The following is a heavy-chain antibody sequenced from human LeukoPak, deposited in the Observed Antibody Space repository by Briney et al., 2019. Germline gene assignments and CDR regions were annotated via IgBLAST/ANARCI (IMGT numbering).Heavy chain of an antibody. D-gene: IGHD2-15*01. V-gene: IGHV5-51*01. CDR1: GYSFTNYW. CDR3: ARLPGYCTGGSCYFDY. J-gene: IGHJ4*02. Sequence: GESLKISCKGSGYSFTNYWIGWVRQMPGKGLEWMGIIYPGDSDTRYSSSFQGQVTFSADKPISTTYLQWSSLKASDTAMYYCARLPGYCTGGSCYFDYWGQGTLVTVSS. CDR2: IYPGDSDT.